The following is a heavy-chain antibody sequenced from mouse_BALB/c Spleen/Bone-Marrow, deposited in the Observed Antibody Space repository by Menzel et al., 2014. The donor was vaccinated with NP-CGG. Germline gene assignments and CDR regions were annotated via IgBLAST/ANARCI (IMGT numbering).Heavy chain of an antibody. CDR1: GFTFNRYV. CDR2: ISVGGSYS. V-gene: IGHV5-9-3*01. J-gene: IGHJ4*01. CDR3: ARRGYGNHGYYAMDY. Sequence: VQLQQSGGGLVKPGGSLKLSCAATGFTFNRYVMSWVRQTPEKRLEWVASISVGGSYSYYPDSVKGRFTISRDNAKNSLYLQMSSLRSEDTAMFYCARRGYGNHGYYAMDYWGQGTSVTVPS. D-gene: IGHD2-1*01.